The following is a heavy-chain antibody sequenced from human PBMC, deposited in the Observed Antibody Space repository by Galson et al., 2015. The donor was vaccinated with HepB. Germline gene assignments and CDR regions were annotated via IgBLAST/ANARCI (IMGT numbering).Heavy chain of an antibody. Sequence: SETLSLTCTVSGSSISSSSYYWGWIRQPPGKGLESIGSISYRGSTYYNPSLKSRVTISVDTSKSQLSLKLSSVTAADTAVYYCARMWQGTRPPDYWGQGTLVTVSS. CDR2: ISYRGST. V-gene: IGHV4-39*01. J-gene: IGHJ4*02. CDR3: ARMWQGTRPPDY. D-gene: IGHD2-21*01. CDR1: GSSISSSSYY.